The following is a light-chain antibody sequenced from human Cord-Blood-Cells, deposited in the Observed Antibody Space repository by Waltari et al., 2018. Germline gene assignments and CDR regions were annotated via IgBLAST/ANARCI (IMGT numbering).Light chain of an antibody. J-gene: IGKJ4*01. CDR3: QQYNNWPSLLT. V-gene: IGKV3-15*01. CDR2: GAS. CDR1: QSVSSN. Sequence: EVATPHSPATLTVSPGARATLPGRASQSVSSNLAWYQQKPGQAPRLLIYGASTRATGIPARFSGSGSGTEFTLTISSLQSEDFAVYYCQQYNNWPSLLTFGGGTKVEIK.